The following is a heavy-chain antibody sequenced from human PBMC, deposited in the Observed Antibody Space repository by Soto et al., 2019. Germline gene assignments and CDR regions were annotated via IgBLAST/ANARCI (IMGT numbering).Heavy chain of an antibody. CDR2: ISSNGGST. V-gene: IGHV3-64*01. CDR1: GFTFSSYA. D-gene: IGHD6-6*01. J-gene: IGHJ4*02. Sequence: GGSLRLSCAASGFTFSSYAMHWVRQAPGKGLEYVSAISSNGGSTYYANSVKGRFTISRDNSKNTLYLQMGSLRAEDMAVYYCARASSSSLNFDYWGQGTLVTVSS. CDR3: ARASSSSLNFDY.